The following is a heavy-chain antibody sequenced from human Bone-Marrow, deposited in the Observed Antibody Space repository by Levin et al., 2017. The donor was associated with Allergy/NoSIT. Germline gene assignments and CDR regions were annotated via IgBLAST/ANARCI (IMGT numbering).Heavy chain of an antibody. J-gene: IGHJ2*01. D-gene: IGHD2-2*01. CDR1: GGSISSYY. V-gene: IGHV4-59*01. Sequence: SETLSLTCTVSGGSISSYYWSWIRQPPGKGLEWIGYIYYSGSTNYNPSLKSRVTISVDTSKNQFSLKLSSVTAADTAVYYCARTPSRDCSSTSCYFETAYWYFDLWGRGTLVTVSS. CDR3: ARTPSRDCSSTSCYFETAYWYFDL. CDR2: IYYSGST.